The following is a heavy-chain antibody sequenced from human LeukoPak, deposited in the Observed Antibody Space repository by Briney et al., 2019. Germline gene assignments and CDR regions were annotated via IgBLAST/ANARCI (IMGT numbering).Heavy chain of an antibody. J-gene: IGHJ3*02. CDR3: AADLRYRSDNSVFYLRTLDI. CDR2: IVVGSDHT. Sequence: SVTVSCKASGSTFTYSAVLWGRQARGQRLEWIGWIVVGSDHTNYAQKFQERVTITRDMSTSTAYMELSSLRSEDTAIYYCAADLRYRSDNSVFYLRTLDIWGQGTTVTVSS. D-gene: IGHD3-22*01. V-gene: IGHV1-58*01. CDR1: GSTFTYSA.